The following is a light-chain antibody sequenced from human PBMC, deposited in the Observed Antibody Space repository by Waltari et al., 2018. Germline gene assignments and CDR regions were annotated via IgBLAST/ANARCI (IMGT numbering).Light chain of an antibody. CDR1: QIISGW. Sequence: DIQMTQSPFTLSASVGDRVTITCRASQIISGWLAWYQQKPGKAPKLLIFRASSLESGVPSRFSGSGSGSEFTLSISSLQPDDFATYFCQQYSEYPYTFGQGTKLEIK. CDR3: QQYSEYPYT. J-gene: IGKJ2*01. V-gene: IGKV1-5*03. CDR2: RAS.